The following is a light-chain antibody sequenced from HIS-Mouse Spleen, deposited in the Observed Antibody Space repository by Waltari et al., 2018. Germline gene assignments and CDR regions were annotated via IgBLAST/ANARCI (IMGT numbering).Light chain of an antibody. CDR1: SSEVGRYNL. CDR3: CSYAGSSTWV. Sequence: QSALTQPASVSGSPGQSITLPCTGTSSEVGRYNLVSWYQQHPGKAPKLMIYEGSKRPSGVSNRFSGSKSGNTASLTISGLQAEDEADYYCCSYAGSSTWVFGGGTKLTVL. J-gene: IGLJ3*02. CDR2: EGS. V-gene: IGLV2-23*01.